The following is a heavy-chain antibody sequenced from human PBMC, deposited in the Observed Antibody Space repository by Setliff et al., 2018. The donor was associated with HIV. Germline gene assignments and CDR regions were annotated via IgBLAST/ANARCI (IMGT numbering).Heavy chain of an antibody. D-gene: IGHD3-10*01. Sequence: SETLSLTCTVSGGSISSGGYYWSWIRQHPGKGLEWIGYIYYSGSTYYNPSLKSRVTISVDTSKNQFSLKLSSVTAADTAVYYCARDRGYGSGSYYRRDYYYYYGMDVWGQGTTVTVSS. CDR2: IYYSGST. V-gene: IGHV4-31*03. J-gene: IGHJ6*02. CDR1: GGSISSGGYY. CDR3: ARDRGYGSGSYYRRDYYYYYGMDV.